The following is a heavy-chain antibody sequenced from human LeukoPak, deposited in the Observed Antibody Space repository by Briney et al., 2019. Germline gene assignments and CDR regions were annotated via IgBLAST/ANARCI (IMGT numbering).Heavy chain of an antibody. D-gene: IGHD2-15*01. CDR2: ISSSSSYI. J-gene: IGHJ4*02. V-gene: IGHV3-21*01. CDR1: GFTLSSYS. CDR3: ARVVGVVAATPALDY. Sequence: PGGSLRLSCAASGFTLSSYSMNWVRQAPGKGLEWVSSISSSSSYIYYADSVKGRFTISRDNAKNSLYLQMNSLRDEDTAVYYCARVVGVVAATPALDYWGQGTLVTVSS.